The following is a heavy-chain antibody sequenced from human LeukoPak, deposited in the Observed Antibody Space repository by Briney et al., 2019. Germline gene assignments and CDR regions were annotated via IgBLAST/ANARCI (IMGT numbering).Heavy chain of an antibody. J-gene: IGHJ4*02. Sequence: GGSLRPSCAASGFTFSSYWMNWVRQAPGKGLEWVANIKEDGSEKYYVDSVKGRFTISRDNTKNSLYLQMNSLRAEDTAVYYCARRVCSGGGCYFDFWGQGTLVTVSS. CDR3: ARRVCSGGGCYFDF. D-gene: IGHD2-15*01. CDR1: GFTFSSYW. V-gene: IGHV3-7*01. CDR2: IKEDGSEK.